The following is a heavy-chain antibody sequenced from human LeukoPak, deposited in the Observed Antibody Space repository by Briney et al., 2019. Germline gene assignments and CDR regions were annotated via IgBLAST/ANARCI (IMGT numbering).Heavy chain of an antibody. D-gene: IGHD5-24*01. CDR3: SRSDGASDFDY. CDR2: TYYRPKWYN. Sequence: SRTLSLTCAISGDSVSSNRASWTWIRQSPSRGLEWLGRTYYRPKWYNDYAVSLKSRISINPDTSKNQFSLQLNSVTPEDTAVYYCSRSDGASDFDYWGQGTLVTVSS. V-gene: IGHV6-1*01. J-gene: IGHJ4*02. CDR1: GDSVSSNRAS.